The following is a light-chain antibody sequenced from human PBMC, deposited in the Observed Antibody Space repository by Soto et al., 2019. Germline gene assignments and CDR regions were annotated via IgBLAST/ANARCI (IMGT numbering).Light chain of an antibody. CDR2: RAS. V-gene: IGKV4-1*01. Sequence: DIVMTQSPDSLAVSLGERATINCKSSQSVLYSSNNKNYLAWYQQKPGQPPKLLIYRASTRESGVPDRFSGSGSGTDFTLTISSLQAEDVAVYYCQQYYSTRTFGQGTKLEIK. CDR3: QQYYSTRT. CDR1: QSVLYSSNNKNY. J-gene: IGKJ2*01.